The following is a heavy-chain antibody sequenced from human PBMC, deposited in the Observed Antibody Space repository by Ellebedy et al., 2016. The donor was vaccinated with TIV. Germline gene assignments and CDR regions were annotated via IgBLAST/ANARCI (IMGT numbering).Heavy chain of an antibody. J-gene: IGHJ2*01. CDR2: IFMRGST. CDR1: GGSISSYY. V-gene: IGHV4-4*07. Sequence: SETLSLTXTVSGGSISSYYWSWIRQSAGKGLEWIGRIFMRGSTSYHPSLKNRVTMSVDASTTQLSLNLSSVTAADTAVYFCARLRQSRDRSHWYFDLWGRGTLVTVSS. CDR3: ARLRQSRDRSHWYFDL. D-gene: IGHD1-14*01.